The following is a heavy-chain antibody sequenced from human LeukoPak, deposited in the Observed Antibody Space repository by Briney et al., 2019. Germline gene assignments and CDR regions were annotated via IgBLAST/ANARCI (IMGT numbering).Heavy chain of an antibody. Sequence: GRSLRLSCAASGFNFDDYSMHWIRQAPGKGLEWVSGISWNSGSAGYADSVKGRFTISRDNAKNSLYLQMNSLRTEDAAVYYCATDDFWSGYSDYWGQGTLVTVSS. CDR3: ATDDFWSGYSDY. CDR2: ISWNSGSA. J-gene: IGHJ4*02. D-gene: IGHD3-3*01. V-gene: IGHV3-9*01. CDR1: GFNFDDYS.